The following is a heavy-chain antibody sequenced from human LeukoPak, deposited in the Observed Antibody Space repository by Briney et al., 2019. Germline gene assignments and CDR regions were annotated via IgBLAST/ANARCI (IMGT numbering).Heavy chain of an antibody. Sequence: GASVKVSCKASGYTFTSYGISWVRQAPGQGLEWMGWISSYNGNTHYARELQGRLTVTTDTSTKTAYMELRSLTSDDTAVYYCVRADTAMITPQDAFDVWGQGTMLTVSS. J-gene: IGHJ3*01. CDR1: GYTFTSYG. D-gene: IGHD5-18*01. V-gene: IGHV1-18*01. CDR2: ISSYNGNT. CDR3: VRADTAMITPQDAFDV.